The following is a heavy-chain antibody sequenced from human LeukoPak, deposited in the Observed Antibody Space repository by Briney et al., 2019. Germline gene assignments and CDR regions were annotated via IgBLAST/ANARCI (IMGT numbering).Heavy chain of an antibody. Sequence: PSETLSLTCAVYGGSFSGYYWSWIRQPPGKGLEWIGEINHSGSTNYNPSLKSRVTISVDTSKNQFSLKLSSVTAADTAVYYCAWAPNHYDYWGQGTLVTVSS. J-gene: IGHJ4*02. V-gene: IGHV4-34*01. CDR3: AWAPNHYDY. CDR2: INHSGST. CDR1: GGSFSGYY.